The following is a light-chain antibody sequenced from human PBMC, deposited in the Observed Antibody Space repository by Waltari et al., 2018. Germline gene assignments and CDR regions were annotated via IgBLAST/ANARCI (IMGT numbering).Light chain of an antibody. CDR3: QKYYTTPRT. CDR1: QSVLYSSNNQNY. V-gene: IGKV4-1*01. Sequence: DIVMTQSPDSLAVSLGERATINCKSSQSVLYSSNNQNYLAWYQQKPGQTPNLLIYWASTRGSGVPDRFSGSGSGTDFTLTISSLQAEDVAVYYCQKYYTTPRTFGQGTKVEIK. J-gene: IGKJ1*01. CDR2: WAS.